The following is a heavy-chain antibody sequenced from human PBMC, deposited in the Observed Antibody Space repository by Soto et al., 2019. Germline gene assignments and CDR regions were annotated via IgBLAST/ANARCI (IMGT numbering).Heavy chain of an antibody. Sequence: PGGSLRLSCAASGFTFDDYAMHWVRQAPGKGLEWVSGISWNSGSIGYADSVKGRFTISRDNAKNSLYLQMNSLRAEDTALYYCAKDSTTVVPYGMDVWGQGTTVTVSS. CDR3: AKDSTTVVPYGMDV. D-gene: IGHD4-17*01. J-gene: IGHJ6*02. V-gene: IGHV3-9*01. CDR2: ISWNSGSI. CDR1: GFTFDDYA.